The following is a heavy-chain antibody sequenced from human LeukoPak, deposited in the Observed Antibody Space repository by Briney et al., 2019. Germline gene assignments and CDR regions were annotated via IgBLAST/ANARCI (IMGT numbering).Heavy chain of an antibody. J-gene: IGHJ4*02. D-gene: IGHD1-26*01. V-gene: IGHV3-23*01. CDR3: ASVPYSGSTPTDY. Sequence: PGGSLRLSCAVSGLTFSSYAMSWVRQAPGKGLEWVSGISGSGGSTYYADSVKGRFTISRDNAKNSLYLQMNSLRAEDTAVYYCASVPYSGSTPTDYWGQGTLVTVSS. CDR1: GLTFSSYA. CDR2: ISGSGGST.